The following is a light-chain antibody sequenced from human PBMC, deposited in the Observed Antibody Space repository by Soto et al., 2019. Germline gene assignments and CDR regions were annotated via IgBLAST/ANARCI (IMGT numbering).Light chain of an antibody. CDR1: LPISNY. V-gene: IGKV1-27*01. CDR3: QKYNSAPLT. Sequence: DIQVTQSPSSLSSAVGDRVTSICRESLPISNYVAWHQQKPGKIPNLLIYAASTVQAGVPSRFSGSGSGTDFTLTISSLQPEDVAAYYCQKYNSAPLTFGGGTQVDIK. J-gene: IGKJ4*01. CDR2: AAS.